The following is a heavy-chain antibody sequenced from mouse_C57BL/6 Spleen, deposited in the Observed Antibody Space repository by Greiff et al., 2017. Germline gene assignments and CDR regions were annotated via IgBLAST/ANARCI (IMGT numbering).Heavy chain of an antibody. CDR1: GYTFTGYW. J-gene: IGHJ3*01. V-gene: IGHV1-9*01. CDR2: ILPGSGST. CDR3: AREGSRGFAY. Sequence: QVQLQQSGAELMKPGASVKLSCKATGYTFTGYWIEWVKQRPGHGLEWIGEILPGSGSTNYNEKLKGKATFTADTSSTTAYVHVSSLTTEDSAIYYCAREGSRGFAYWGQGTMVTVSA.